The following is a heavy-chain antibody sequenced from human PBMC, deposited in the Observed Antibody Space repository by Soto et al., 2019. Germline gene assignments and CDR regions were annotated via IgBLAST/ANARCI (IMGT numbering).Heavy chain of an antibody. J-gene: IGHJ5*01. V-gene: IGHV4-31*03. Sequence: SETLSLTCTVSGASIRSCGYYWTWIRQHPGKGLEWIGYIYYSGSTYYNPSLKSRVTISVDTSKNQFSLKLSSVTAADTAVYYCARQMTTVTTILVCGTRASARFDPRGQGTPVTVSS. D-gene: IGHD4-4*01. CDR3: ARQMTTVTTILVCGTRASARFDP. CDR2: IYYSGST. CDR1: GASIRSCGYY.